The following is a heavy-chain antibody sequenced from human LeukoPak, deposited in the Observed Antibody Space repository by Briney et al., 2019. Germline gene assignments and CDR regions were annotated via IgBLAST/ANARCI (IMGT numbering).Heavy chain of an antibody. Sequence: PGGSLKLSCAASGFTFSGSAMHWVRQASGKGLEWVGRIRSKANSYATAYAASVKGRFTISRDDSKNTAYLQMNSLKTEDTAVYYCAGVVVQVELWGQGTLVTVSS. CDR1: GFTFSGSA. J-gene: IGHJ4*02. CDR2: IRSKANSYAT. V-gene: IGHV3-73*01. CDR3: AGVVVQVEL. D-gene: IGHD2-15*01.